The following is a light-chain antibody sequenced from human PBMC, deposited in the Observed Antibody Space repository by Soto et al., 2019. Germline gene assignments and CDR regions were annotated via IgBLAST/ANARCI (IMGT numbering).Light chain of an antibody. CDR1: QDINSY. V-gene: IGKV1-33*01. CDR3: QQYDKLPLT. CDR2: DAF. J-gene: IGKJ4*01. Sequence: DIQMTQSPSSLSASVGDRVNITCQASQDINSYLAWYQQKPGKAPKFLIFDAFNLEAGVPSRFSGSGSGTDFTFTISNLQPEDVATYYCQQYDKLPLTFGGGTKVDIK.